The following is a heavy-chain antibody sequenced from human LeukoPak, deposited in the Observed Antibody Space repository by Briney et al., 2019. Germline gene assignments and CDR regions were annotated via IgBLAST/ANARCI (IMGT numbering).Heavy chain of an antibody. Sequence: ASVKVSCKASGYTFTSYDINRVRQATGQGLEWMGWMNPNSGNTGYAQKFQGRVTMTRNTSISTAYMELSSLRSEDTAVYYCARGGTTVTTWGTIYYYYGMDVWGQGTTVTVSS. D-gene: IGHD4-17*01. J-gene: IGHJ6*02. CDR2: MNPNSGNT. CDR3: ARGGTTVTTWGTIYYYYGMDV. V-gene: IGHV1-8*01. CDR1: GYTFTSYD.